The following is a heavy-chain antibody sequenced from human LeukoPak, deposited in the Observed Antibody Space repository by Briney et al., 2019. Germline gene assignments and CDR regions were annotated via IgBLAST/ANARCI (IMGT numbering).Heavy chain of an antibody. CDR3: TRDSPHVSEGY. V-gene: IGHV3-49*04. Sequence: GGSLRLSCTTSGFIFGDYAMSWVRQAPGKGLQWVGFIRSKAYGGTTEYSESVEGRSTVSRGDSKNIAYLQMNSLTTEDTAVYYCTRDSPHVSEGYWGQGTLVTVSS. J-gene: IGHJ4*02. CDR2: IRSKAYGGTT. D-gene: IGHD2/OR15-2a*01. CDR1: GFIFGDYA.